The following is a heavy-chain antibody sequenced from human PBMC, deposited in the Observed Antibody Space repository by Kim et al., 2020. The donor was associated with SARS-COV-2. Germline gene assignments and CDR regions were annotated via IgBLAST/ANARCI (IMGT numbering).Heavy chain of an antibody. CDR1: GGSFSGYY. CDR2: INHSGST. J-gene: IGHJ6*02. D-gene: IGHD5-12*01. CDR3: ASLRNFVDIVATSMYYYGMDV. V-gene: IGHV4-34*01. Sequence: SETLSLTCAVYGGSFSGYYWSWIRQPPGKGREWIGEINHSGSTNYNPSLKSRVTISVDTSKNQFSLKLSSVTAADTAVYYCASLRNFVDIVATSMYYYGMDVWGQWTTVTVSS.